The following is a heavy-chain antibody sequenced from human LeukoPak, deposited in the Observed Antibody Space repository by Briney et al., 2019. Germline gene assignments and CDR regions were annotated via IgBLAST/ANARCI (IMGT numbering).Heavy chain of an antibody. D-gene: IGHD3-10*01. CDR1: GGSISSGSYY. CDR3: ARLEDSGSRGYYYYGMDV. CDR2: IYYSGST. J-gene: IGHJ6*02. V-gene: IGHV4-61*01. Sequence: PSETLSLTCTVSGGSISSGSYYWSWIRQPPGKGLEWIGYIYYSGSTNYNPSLKSRVTISVDTSKNQFSLKLSSVTAADTAVYYCARLEDSGSRGYYYYGMDVWGQGTTVTVSS.